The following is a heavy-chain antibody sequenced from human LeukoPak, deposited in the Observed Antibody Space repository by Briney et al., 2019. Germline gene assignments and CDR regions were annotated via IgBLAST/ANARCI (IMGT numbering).Heavy chain of an antibody. CDR3: VKDKSSTSPPYYFDS. D-gene: IGHD2-2*01. Sequence: WVSSISWNSGGRGYADSVKGRFTISRDNAKNSLYLQMNSLRAEDTALYYCVKDKSSTSPPYYFDSWGQGTLVTVSS. CDR2: ISWNSGGR. V-gene: IGHV3-9*01. J-gene: IGHJ4*02.